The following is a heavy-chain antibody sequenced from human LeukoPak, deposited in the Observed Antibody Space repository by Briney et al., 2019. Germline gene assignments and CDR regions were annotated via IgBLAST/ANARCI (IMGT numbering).Heavy chain of an antibody. V-gene: IGHV1-2*02. CDR3: ARGTKDISGPVDY. Sequence: ASVKVSCKASGYTFTDYYIHWVRQAPGQGLEWMGWIHPDTVVTNFDQKFQGRVTLTRDTSISTAYMELGRLRSDDTALYYCARGTKDISGPVDYWGQGTLVTVSS. J-gene: IGHJ4*02. D-gene: IGHD3-10*01. CDR2: IHPDTVVT. CDR1: GYTFTDYY.